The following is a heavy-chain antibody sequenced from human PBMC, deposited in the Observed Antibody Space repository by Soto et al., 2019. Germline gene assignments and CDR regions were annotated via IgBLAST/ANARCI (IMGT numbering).Heavy chain of an antibody. CDR3: ARRAGQSVWFDP. Sequence: SVKVSCKASGGTFSSYAISWVRQAPGQGLGWMGGIIPIFGTANYAQKFQGRVTITADGSTSTAYMELSSLRSEDTAVYYCARRAGQSVWFDPWGQGTLVTVSS. CDR1: GGTFSSYA. J-gene: IGHJ5*02. V-gene: IGHV1-69*13. CDR2: IIPIFGTA. D-gene: IGHD4-17*01.